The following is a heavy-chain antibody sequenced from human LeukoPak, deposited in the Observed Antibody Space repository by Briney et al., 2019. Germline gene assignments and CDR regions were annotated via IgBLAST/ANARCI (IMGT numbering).Heavy chain of an antibody. J-gene: IGHJ5*02. V-gene: IGHV5-10-1*01. Sequence: PGESLRISCKGSGYIFTNYWISWVRQMPGKGLEWMGRINPSNSYSNYNPSFQGHVTFSVDKSIATAYLQWTTLTASDTAIYYCARGYGGSDWFDPWGQGTLVTVSS. CDR2: INPSNSYS. D-gene: IGHD4-23*01. CDR3: ARGYGGSDWFDP. CDR1: GYIFTNYW.